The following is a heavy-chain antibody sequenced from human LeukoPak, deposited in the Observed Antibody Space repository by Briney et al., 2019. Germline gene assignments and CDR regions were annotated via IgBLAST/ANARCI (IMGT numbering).Heavy chain of an antibody. CDR3: AHRGKYLTWFDP. CDR2: IYSDNDK. CDR1: GFSLTTSAVG. D-gene: IGHD2-2*01. Sequence: SGPTLVKPTQTLTLTCTFSGFSLTTSAVGVGWIRKPPGQPLEWLALIYSDNDKRYNPSLKSRLSITKDTSKNQVVLTVTNVNVEDTATYFCAHRGKYLTWFDPWGQGALVIVSS. J-gene: IGHJ5*02. V-gene: IGHV2-5*02.